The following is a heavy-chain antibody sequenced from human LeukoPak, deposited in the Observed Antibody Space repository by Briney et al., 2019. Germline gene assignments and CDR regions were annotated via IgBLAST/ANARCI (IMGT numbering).Heavy chain of an antibody. J-gene: IGHJ4*02. CDR1: GFTFSRYW. Sequence: GGSLRLSCAASGFTFSRYWMSWVRQAPGKGLEWVANIKQDGSEKYYVDSVKGRFTISRDNAKNSLYLQMNSLRAEDTAVYYCARDGWSPDYWGQGTLVTVSS. CDR2: IKQDGSEK. CDR3: ARDGWSPDY. V-gene: IGHV3-7*01.